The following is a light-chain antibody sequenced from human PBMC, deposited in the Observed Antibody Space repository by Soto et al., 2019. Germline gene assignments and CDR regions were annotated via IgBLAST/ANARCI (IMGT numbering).Light chain of an antibody. CDR1: QSISSG. V-gene: IGKV3-15*01. CDR3: QQYNNWTTIT. CDR2: AAS. J-gene: IGKJ5*01. Sequence: EIVMTQSPATLSASPGETVTLPCRASQSISSGLAWYQQKPGQAPKLLIYAASTRATGIPARFSGSGSGTEFTLTISILQSEDFAVYYCQQYNNWTTITFGPGTRLDIK.